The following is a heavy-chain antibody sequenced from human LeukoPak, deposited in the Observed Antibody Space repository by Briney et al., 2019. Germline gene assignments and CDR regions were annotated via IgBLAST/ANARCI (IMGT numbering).Heavy chain of an antibody. J-gene: IGHJ4*02. CDR1: GFTFSSYW. CDR2: SNSDGSST. V-gene: IGHV3-74*01. D-gene: IGHD1-26*01. CDR3: ARERVGANDY. Sequence: GGSLRLSCAASGFTFSSYWMHWVRQAPGKGLVWVSRSNSDGSSTSYADSVKGRFTISRDNAKNTLCLQMNSVRAEDTAVYYCARERVGANDYWGQGTLVTVSS.